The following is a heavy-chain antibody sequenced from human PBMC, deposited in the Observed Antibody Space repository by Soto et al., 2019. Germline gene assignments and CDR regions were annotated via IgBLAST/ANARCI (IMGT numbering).Heavy chain of an antibody. CDR2: INAGNGNT. Sequence: ASVKVSCKASGYTFTSYAMHWVRQAPGQRLEWMGWINAGNGNTKYSQKFQGRVTITRDTSASTAYMELSSLRSEDTAVYYCARDRAYDFWSGYYSSYYYYYMDVWGKGTTVTVSS. J-gene: IGHJ6*03. CDR3: ARDRAYDFWSGYYSSYYYYYMDV. V-gene: IGHV1-3*01. D-gene: IGHD3-3*01. CDR1: GYTFTSYA.